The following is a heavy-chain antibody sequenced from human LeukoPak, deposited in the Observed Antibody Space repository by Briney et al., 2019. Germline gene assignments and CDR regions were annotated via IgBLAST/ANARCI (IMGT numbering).Heavy chain of an antibody. CDR3: ARLLKGYSSSKSYYYYMDV. CDR2: IIPIFGTA. D-gene: IGHD6-6*01. CDR1: GGTFSSYA. Sequence: SVKVSCKASGGTFSSYAISWVRQAPGQGLEWMGGIIPIFGTANYAQKFQGRVTITADESTSTAYMELSSLRSEDTAVYYCARLLKGYSSSKSYYYYMDVRGKGATVTVSS. J-gene: IGHJ6*03. V-gene: IGHV1-69*13.